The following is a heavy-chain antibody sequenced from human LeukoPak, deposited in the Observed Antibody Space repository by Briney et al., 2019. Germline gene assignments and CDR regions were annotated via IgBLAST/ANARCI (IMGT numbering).Heavy chain of an antibody. Sequence: PSETLSLTCAVYGGSFSGYYWSWIRQPPGKGLEWIGEINHSGSTNYNPSLKSRVTISVDTSKNQFSLKLSSVTAADTAVYYCANRGIYGYFNYWGQGTLVTVSS. V-gene: IGHV4-34*01. J-gene: IGHJ4*02. CDR2: INHSGST. D-gene: IGHD3-10*01. CDR3: ANRGIYGYFNY. CDR1: GGSFSGYY.